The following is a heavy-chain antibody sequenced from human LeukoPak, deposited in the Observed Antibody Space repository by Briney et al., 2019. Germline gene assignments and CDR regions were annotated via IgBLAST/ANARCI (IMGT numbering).Heavy chain of an antibody. Sequence: GGSLRLSCAASGFTFSSYSMNWVRQAPGKGLEWVAVISYDGSNKYYADSVKGRFTISRDNSKNTLYLQMNSLRAEDTAVYYCARDPLSSGSSPLYYYMDVWGKGTTVTVSS. CDR3: ARDPLSSGSSPLYYYMDV. D-gene: IGHD3-10*01. J-gene: IGHJ6*03. V-gene: IGHV3-30*03. CDR2: ISYDGSNK. CDR1: GFTFSSYS.